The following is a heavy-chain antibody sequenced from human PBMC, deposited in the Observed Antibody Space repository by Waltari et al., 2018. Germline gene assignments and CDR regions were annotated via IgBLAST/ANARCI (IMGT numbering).Heavy chain of an antibody. V-gene: IGHV4-39*01. D-gene: IGHD2-15*01. CDR2: FSYDANT. CDR3: ARPGRVGGGSLMGLDY. Sequence: QLQLQESGPGLVKPSETLSLTCSVSGGSISSTSYYWGWIHQPPGKGLEWIGSFSYDANTYYNPSLKSRITISVDTSKNQFSLQLRSVTAADTAIYYCARPGRVGGGSLMGLDYWGQGTLVTVSS. CDR1: GGSISSTSYY. J-gene: IGHJ4*02.